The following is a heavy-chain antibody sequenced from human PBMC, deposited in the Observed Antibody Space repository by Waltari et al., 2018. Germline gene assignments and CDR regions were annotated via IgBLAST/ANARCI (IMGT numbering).Heavy chain of an antibody. CDR1: GGSFSGYY. Sequence: QVQLQQWGAGLLKPSETLSLTCAVYGGSFSGYYWSWIRQPPGKGLEWIGEINHRGSTNYNPSLKSRVTISVDTSKNQFSLKLTSVTAADTAVYYCATSSRQSRDYWGQGTLVTVSS. V-gene: IGHV4-34*01. CDR3: ATSSRQSRDY. J-gene: IGHJ4*02. CDR2: INHRGST.